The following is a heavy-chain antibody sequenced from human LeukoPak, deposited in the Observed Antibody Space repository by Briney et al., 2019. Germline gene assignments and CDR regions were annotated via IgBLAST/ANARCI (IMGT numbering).Heavy chain of an antibody. CDR2: INHSGST. CDR1: GGSFSGYY. J-gene: IGHJ5*02. CDR3: ARRSIVVVVAAQGGWFDP. V-gene: IGHV4-34*01. D-gene: IGHD2-15*01. Sequence: SETLSLTCAVYGGSFSGYYWSWIRQPPGKGLEWTGEINHSGSTNYNPSLKSRVTISVDTSKNQFSLKLSSVTAADTAVYYCARRSIVVVVAAQGGWFDPWGQGTLVTV.